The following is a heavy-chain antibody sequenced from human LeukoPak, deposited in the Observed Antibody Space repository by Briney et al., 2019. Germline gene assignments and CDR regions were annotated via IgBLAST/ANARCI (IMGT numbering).Heavy chain of an antibody. D-gene: IGHD3-10*01. CDR2: ISGSGGST. V-gene: IGHV3-23*01. Sequence: GGSLRLSCAASGFTFSSYAMSWVRQAPGKGLEWVSAISGSGGSTYYADSVKGRFTISRDNSKNTLYLQMNSLRAEDTAVYYCAKAVLLLWFRESPWPYYFDYWGQGTLVTVSS. CDR1: GFTFSSYA. J-gene: IGHJ4*02. CDR3: AKAVLLLWFRESPWPYYFDY.